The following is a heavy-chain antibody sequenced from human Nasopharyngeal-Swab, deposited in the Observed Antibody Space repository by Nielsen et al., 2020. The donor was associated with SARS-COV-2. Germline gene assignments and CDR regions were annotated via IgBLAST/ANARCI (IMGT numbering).Heavy chain of an antibody. Sequence: SETLSLTCAVYGGSFSGYYWSWIRQHPGKGLEWIGYIYYSGSTYYNPSLKGRVTISVDTSKNQFSLKLSSVTAADTAVYYCARGGNVLVWFGELSHFDYWGQGTLVTVSS. J-gene: IGHJ4*02. V-gene: IGHV4-31*11. CDR2: IYYSGST. CDR3: ARGGNVLVWFGELSHFDY. CDR1: GGSFSGYY. D-gene: IGHD3-10*01.